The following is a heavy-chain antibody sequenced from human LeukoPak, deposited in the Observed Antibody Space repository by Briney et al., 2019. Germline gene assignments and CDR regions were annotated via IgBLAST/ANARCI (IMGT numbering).Heavy chain of an antibody. CDR1: VDSVSSNSVT. CDR2: TYYRSTWYN. D-gene: IGHD2-2*01. V-gene: IGHV6-1*01. CDR3: ARRLTQYDCFDP. Sequence: SQTLSLTCAISVDSVSSNSVTWNWIRQSPSRGLEWLGRTYYRSTWYNDYAVSVRGRITVNPDTSKNQFSLHLNSVTPEDTAVYYCARRLTQYDCFDPWGQGILVTVSS. J-gene: IGHJ5*02.